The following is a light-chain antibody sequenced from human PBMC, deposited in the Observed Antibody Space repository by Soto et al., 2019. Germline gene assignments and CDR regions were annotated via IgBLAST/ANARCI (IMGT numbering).Light chain of an antibody. Sequence: LTQSPSTLSATPGDRTTLSCRASQSIVRCLAWYQQKPGKGPRLLIYGASTMVPGVPARFSGSGSGTEFTLTISSLQSEDYATYYCQQYNTGWTFGQGTKVDIK. V-gene: IGKV3-15*01. J-gene: IGKJ1*01. CDR1: QSIVRC. CDR3: QQYNTGWT. CDR2: GAS.